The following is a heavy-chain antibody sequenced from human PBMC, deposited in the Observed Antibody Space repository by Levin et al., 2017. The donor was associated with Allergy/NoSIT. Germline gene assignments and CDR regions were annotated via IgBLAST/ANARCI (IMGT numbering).Heavy chain of an antibody. V-gene: IGHV3-23*01. Sequence: SCVASEFSFGNYAMSWVRQAPGKGLVWVSSISGRGDSKYYADSVKGRFTISRDNSKNTLYLQMNGLRAEDTAVYYCAKGGTVSGLESYWGQGTLVTVSS. CDR3: AKGGTVSGLESY. CDR2: ISGRGDSK. J-gene: IGHJ4*02. D-gene: IGHD6-19*01. CDR1: EFSFGNYA.